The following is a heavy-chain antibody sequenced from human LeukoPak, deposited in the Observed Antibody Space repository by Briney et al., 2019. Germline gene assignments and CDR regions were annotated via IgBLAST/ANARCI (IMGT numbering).Heavy chain of an antibody. Sequence: GGSLRLSCAASGFSVSSNYMSWVRQAPEKGLEWVSIIYNEGSTYYADSVKGRFTLSRHNSKNTLYLQMNSLRPEDTAVYYCAKDRGRYYDSSGYYWGYYFDSWGQGILVTVST. CDR2: IYNEGST. CDR3: AKDRGRYYDSSGYYWGYYFDS. D-gene: IGHD3-22*01. J-gene: IGHJ4*02. CDR1: GFSVSSNY. V-gene: IGHV3-53*04.